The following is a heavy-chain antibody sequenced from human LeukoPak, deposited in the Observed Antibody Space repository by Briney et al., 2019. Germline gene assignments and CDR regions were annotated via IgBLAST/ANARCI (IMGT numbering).Heavy chain of an antibody. J-gene: IGHJ4*02. CDR2: INHSGST. V-gene: IGHV4-34*01. CDR3: ARGIVVVPAAPYYFDY. Sequence: SETLSLTCAVYGGSFSGYYWSWIRQPPGKGLEWIGEINHSGSTNYNPSLKSRVTISVDTSKNQFSPKLSSVTAADTAVYYCARGIVVVPAAPYYFDYWGQGTLVTVSS. D-gene: IGHD2-2*01. CDR1: GGSFSGYY.